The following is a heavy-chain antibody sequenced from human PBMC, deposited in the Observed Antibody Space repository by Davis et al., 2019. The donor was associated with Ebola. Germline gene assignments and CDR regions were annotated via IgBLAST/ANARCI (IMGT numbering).Heavy chain of an antibody. CDR3: ARGPRSYFRAGGDDY. Sequence: GESLKISCKGPGYSFTSYWIGWVRQMPGKGLEWMGIIYPGDSDTRYSPSFQGQVTISVDKSINTAYLQWSSLKASDTAMYYCARGPRSYFRAGGDDYWGQGTLVTVSS. J-gene: IGHJ4*02. V-gene: IGHV5-51*01. CDR1: GYSFTSYW. CDR2: IYPGDSDT. D-gene: IGHD3-10*01.